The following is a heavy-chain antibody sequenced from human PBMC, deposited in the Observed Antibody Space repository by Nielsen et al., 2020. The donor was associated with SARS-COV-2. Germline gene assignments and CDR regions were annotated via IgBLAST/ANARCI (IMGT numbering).Heavy chain of an antibody. CDR3: TTDDLGYCSGGSCYSVV. CDR1: GFIFTNAW. D-gene: IGHD2-15*01. J-gene: IGHJ4*02. V-gene: IGHV3-15*01. CDR2: VKSKTDGGTT. Sequence: GESLKISCAASGFIFTNAWMTWVRQAPGKGLEWVGRVKSKTDGGTTDYAAPVKGRFTISRDDSKNTLYLQMNSLKTEDTAVYYCTTDDLGYCSGGSCYSVVWGQGTLVTVSS.